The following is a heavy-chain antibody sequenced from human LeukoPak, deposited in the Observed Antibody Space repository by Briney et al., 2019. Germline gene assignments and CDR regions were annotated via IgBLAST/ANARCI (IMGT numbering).Heavy chain of an antibody. CDR3: ARVSSYPLGFDP. J-gene: IGHJ5*02. Sequence: ESSETLSLTCTVSGGSISSSSYYWGWIRQPPGKGLEWIGSIYYSGSTYYNPSLKSRVTISVDTSKNQFSLKLNSVTAADTAVYYCARVSSYPLGFDPWGQGTLVTVSS. V-gene: IGHV4-39*07. D-gene: IGHD6-6*01. CDR2: IYYSGST. CDR1: GGSISSSSYY.